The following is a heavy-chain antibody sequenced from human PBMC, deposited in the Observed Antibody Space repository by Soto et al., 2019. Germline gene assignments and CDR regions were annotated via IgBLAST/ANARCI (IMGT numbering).Heavy chain of an antibody. Sequence: PGESLKISCAASGFTFSSYAMNWVRQAPGKGLEWVSVIYSGGSTYYADSVKGRFSISRDNSKNTLYLQMNSLRAEDTAVYYCAREGDSSGYYIDYWGQGTLVTVSS. V-gene: IGHV3-66*01. CDR3: AREGDSSGYYIDY. CDR1: GFTFSSYA. CDR2: IYSGGST. D-gene: IGHD3-22*01. J-gene: IGHJ4*02.